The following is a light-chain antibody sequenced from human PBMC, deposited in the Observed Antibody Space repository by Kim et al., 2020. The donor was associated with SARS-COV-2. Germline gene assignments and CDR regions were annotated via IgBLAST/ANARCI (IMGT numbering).Light chain of an antibody. CDR2: WAS. CDR3: QKYYSPPRT. CDR1: QSIYNSNNKNS. J-gene: IGKJ1*01. V-gene: IGKV4-1*01. Sequence: DIVMTQSPVSLAVSLGERATINCKSSQSIYNSNNKNSIAWYQQKPGQPPKLLIYWASTRELGVPDRFSGSGSGTDFTLTISSLQAEDVAVYYCQKYYSPPRTFGPGTKVDIK.